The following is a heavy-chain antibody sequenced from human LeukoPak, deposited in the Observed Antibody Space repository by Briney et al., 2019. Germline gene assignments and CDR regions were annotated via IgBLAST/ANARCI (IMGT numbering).Heavy chain of an antibody. CDR1: GFTFSSYS. Sequence: PGGSLRLSCAASGFTFSSYSMNWVRQAPGKGLEWVSYISSSSSIIYYADSVKGRFTISRDNAKNSVYLQMNSLRAEDTAVYYCARDRDSSGYYYGYWGQGTLVTVSS. CDR2: ISSSSSII. D-gene: IGHD3-22*01. J-gene: IGHJ4*02. CDR3: ARDRDSSGYYYGY. V-gene: IGHV3-48*04.